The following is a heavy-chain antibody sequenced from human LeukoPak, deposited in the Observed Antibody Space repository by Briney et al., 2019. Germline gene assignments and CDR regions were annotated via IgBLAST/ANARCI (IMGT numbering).Heavy chain of an antibody. J-gene: IGHJ3*01. V-gene: IGHV3-48*04. CDR1: GFSFTRHS. Sequence: GGSLRLSCVASGFSFTRHSMNWVRQAPGKGLEWISYVSSSSVSIYYADSVKGRITISRDNAKELVYLQMNSLRAEDTAVYYCARSYYYGSGTYFDGFDLWGRGTMVTVSS. D-gene: IGHD3-10*01. CDR3: ARSYYYGSGTYFDGFDL. CDR2: VSSSSVSI.